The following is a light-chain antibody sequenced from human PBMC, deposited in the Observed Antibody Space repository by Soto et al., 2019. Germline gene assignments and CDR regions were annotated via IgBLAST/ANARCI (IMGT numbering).Light chain of an antibody. CDR2: DAS. CDR1: QRVDRW. J-gene: IGKJ1*01. Sequence: DIQMTQSPSTLSASVGDRVTITCRANQRVDRWLAWYQQKPGQAPKLLISDASTLESGVPSRFSGSGSVTEFTLTITSLQPDDFATYYCQQYKDYTYTFGQGTKVDIK. V-gene: IGKV1-5*01. CDR3: QQYKDYTYT.